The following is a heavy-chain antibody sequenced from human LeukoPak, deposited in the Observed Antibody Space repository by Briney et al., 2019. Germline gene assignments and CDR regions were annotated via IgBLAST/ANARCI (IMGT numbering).Heavy chain of an antibody. D-gene: IGHD6-19*01. V-gene: IGHV3-74*01. J-gene: IGHJ4*02. CDR3: ASPGGIAVAGTD. CDR2: INSDGSST. CDR1: GFTFSSYW. Sequence: PGGSLRLSCAASGFTFSSYWMHWVRQAPGKGLVWVSRINSDGSSTSYADSVKGRFTISRDNAKNTLYLQMNSLRAEDTAVYYCASPGGIAVAGTDWGQGTLVTVSS.